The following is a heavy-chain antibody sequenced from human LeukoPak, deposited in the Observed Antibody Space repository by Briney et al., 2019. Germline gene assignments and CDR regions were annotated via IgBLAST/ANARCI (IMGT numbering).Heavy chain of an antibody. CDR1: GGSISGYY. V-gene: IGHV4-59*01. Sequence: SETLSLTCAVSGGSISGYYWTWIRQPPGKRLEWVGYIYSSGSTNYNPSLQSRLTMSVDTSKNQFSLKLSSVTTADTAVYYCARAISGWHTFDYWGQGTLVTVSS. D-gene: IGHD6-19*01. J-gene: IGHJ4*02. CDR3: ARAISGWHTFDY. CDR2: IYSSGST.